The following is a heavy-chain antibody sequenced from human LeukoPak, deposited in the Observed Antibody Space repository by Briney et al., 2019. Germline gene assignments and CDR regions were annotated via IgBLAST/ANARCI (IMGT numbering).Heavy chain of an antibody. J-gene: IGHJ4*02. CDR1: GGSISSYY. CDR3: ARELVGATRGYSDY. V-gene: IGHV4-59*01. D-gene: IGHD1-26*01. CDR2: IYYSGST. Sequence: PSETLSLTCTVSGGSISSYYWSWIRQPPGKGLEWIGYIYYSGSTNYNPSLKSRVTISVDTSKNQFSLKLSSVTAADTAVYYCARELVGATRGYSDYWGQGTLVTVSS.